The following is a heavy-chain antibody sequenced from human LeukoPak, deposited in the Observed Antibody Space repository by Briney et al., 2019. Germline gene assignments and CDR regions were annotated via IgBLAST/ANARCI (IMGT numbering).Heavy chain of an antibody. CDR2: ISAYNGNT. CDR3: ARDVGWAGYSSSWYVVERFSPAFDY. V-gene: IGHV1-18*01. CDR1: GYTFTSYG. D-gene: IGHD6-13*01. Sequence: EASVKVSCKASGYTFTSYGISWVRQAPGQGLEWMGWISAYNGNTNYAQKLQGRVTMTTDTSTSTAYMELRSLRSDDTAVYYCARDVGWAGYSSSWYVVERFSPAFDYWGQGTLVTVSS. J-gene: IGHJ4*02.